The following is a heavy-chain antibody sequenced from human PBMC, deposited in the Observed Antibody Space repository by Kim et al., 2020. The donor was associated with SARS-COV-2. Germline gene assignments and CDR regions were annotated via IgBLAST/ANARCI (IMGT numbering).Heavy chain of an antibody. CDR3: AKGEMIGYYFYGMDV. Sequence: GGSLRLSCVGAGFNFKNYDMRWVRQAPGKGLEWVSGISDSGGSTYYADSVKGRFTISRDNSKNSLYLEMNVVRVEDSAIYYCAKGEMIGYYFYGMDVWGQGTSVTVSS. CDR2: ISDSGGST. J-gene: IGHJ6*02. CDR1: GFNFKNYD. V-gene: IGHV3-23*01. D-gene: IGHD3-16*01.